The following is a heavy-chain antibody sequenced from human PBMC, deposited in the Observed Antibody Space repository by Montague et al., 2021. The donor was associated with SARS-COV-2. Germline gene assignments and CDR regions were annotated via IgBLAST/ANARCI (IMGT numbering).Heavy chain of an antibody. CDR2: TYYRSKWYN. D-gene: IGHD2-21*02. CDR3: ARAYCGGDCYFYWYFDL. J-gene: IGHJ2*01. Sequence: CAISGDSVSSNIATWNWIRQSPSGGLEWLGRTYYRSKWYNDYAVSVKSRVIINPDTSNNRISLQLNSVTPGDTAVYYCARAYCGGDCYFYWYFDLWGRGTLVTVSS. CDR1: GDSVSSNIAT. V-gene: IGHV6-1*01.